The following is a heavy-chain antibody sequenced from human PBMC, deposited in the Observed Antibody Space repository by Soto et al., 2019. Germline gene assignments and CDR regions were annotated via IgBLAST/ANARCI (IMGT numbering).Heavy chain of an antibody. D-gene: IGHD4-17*01. CDR3: ARAPTTVVTEVYNWFDP. Sequence: GASVKVSCKASGGTFSSYTISWVRQAPGQGLEWMGRIIPILGIANYAQKFQGRVTITADKSTSTAYMELSSLRSEDTAVYYCARAPTTVVTEVYNWFDPWGQGTLVTAPQ. CDR2: IIPILGIA. V-gene: IGHV1-69*02. J-gene: IGHJ5*02. CDR1: GGTFSSYT.